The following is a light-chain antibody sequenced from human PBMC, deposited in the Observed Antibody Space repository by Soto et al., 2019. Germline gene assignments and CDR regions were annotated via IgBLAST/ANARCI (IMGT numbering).Light chain of an antibody. CDR2: DAS. V-gene: IGKV1-33*01. CDR1: QAIAKY. Sequence: DIQMTQSPSSLSASVGDRVTITCQASQAIAKYLNWYQQKPGKAPNLLIYDASNLKTGVTPRFSGSGSGTNFTFTISGLQPEDIATDYCQQYDNLVFTFGPGTKVDF. CDR3: QQYDNLVFT. J-gene: IGKJ3*01.